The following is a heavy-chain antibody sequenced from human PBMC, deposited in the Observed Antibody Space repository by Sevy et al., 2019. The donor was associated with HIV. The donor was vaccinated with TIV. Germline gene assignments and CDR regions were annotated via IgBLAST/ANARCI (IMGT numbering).Heavy chain of an antibody. CDR1: GGTFSSYA. D-gene: IGHD2-2*01. CDR3: ASPAGYCSSTSCYGIYYYYGMDV. CDR2: IIPIFGTA. Sequence: ASVKVSCKASGGTFSSYAISWVRQAPGQGLEWMGGIIPIFGTANYAQKFQGRVTITADESTSTAYMELSSLGSEDTAVYYCASPAGYCSSTSCYGIYYYYGMDVWGQGTTVTVSS. V-gene: IGHV1-69*13. J-gene: IGHJ6*02.